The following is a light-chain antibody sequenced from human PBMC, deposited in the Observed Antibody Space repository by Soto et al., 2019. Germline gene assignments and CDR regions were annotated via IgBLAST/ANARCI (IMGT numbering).Light chain of an antibody. V-gene: IGKV3-20*01. CDR1: QNIGSSY. CDR2: GAY. CDR3: QQYGGSPRT. Sequence: EIVLTQSPGTLSLSPGERATLSCRASQNIGSSYLAWYQQKPGQAPRLHIFGAYNRATGIPDRFSGSGSGTDFALTISGLEPEDVAVYYCQQYGGSPRTFGQGTKLEIK. J-gene: IGKJ2*01.